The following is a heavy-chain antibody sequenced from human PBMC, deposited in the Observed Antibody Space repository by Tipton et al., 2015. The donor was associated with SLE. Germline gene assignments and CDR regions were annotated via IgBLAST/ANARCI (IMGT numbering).Heavy chain of an antibody. J-gene: IGHJ3*02. CDR3: ARAEGSWDAFDI. Sequence: SLTCTVSGGSISRSSYYWGWIRQPPGRGLEWIGYIYYSGSTNYNPSLKSRVTISVDTSKNQFSLKLSSVTAADTAVYYCARAEGSWDAFDIWGQGTMVTVSS. V-gene: IGHV4-61*05. D-gene: IGHD2-15*01. CDR1: GGSISRSSYY. CDR2: IYYSGST.